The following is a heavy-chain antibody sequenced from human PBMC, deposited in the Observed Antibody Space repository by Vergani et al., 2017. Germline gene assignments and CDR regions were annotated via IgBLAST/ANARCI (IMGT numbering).Heavy chain of an antibody. V-gene: IGHV3-64*01. Sequence: EVQLLESGGGLVQPGGSLRLSCAASGFTFSSYAMSWVRQAPGKGLEWVSAISSNGGSTYYANSVKGRFTISRDNSKNTLYLQMSSLRAEDMAVYYCARGEEMATMSFDYNYGMDVWGRGTTVTVSS. D-gene: IGHD5-24*01. CDR2: ISSNGGST. CDR1: GFTFSSYA. J-gene: IGHJ6*02. CDR3: ARGEEMATMSFDYNYGMDV.